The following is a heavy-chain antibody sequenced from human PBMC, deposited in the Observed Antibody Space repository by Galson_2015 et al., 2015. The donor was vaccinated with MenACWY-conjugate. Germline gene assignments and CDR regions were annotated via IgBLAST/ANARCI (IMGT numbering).Heavy chain of an antibody. CDR2: IYYSGST. Sequence: ATLSLTCPVSGGSISSSSYYWDWIRQPPGRGLEWTGTIYYSGSTYYNSSLKSRVTISVDTSQNQFSLNLSSVTAADTAMYYCARHDRTAPARSGAFDIWGRGTMVTVSS. D-gene: IGHD2-2*01. J-gene: IGHJ3*02. CDR1: GGSISSSSYY. V-gene: IGHV4-39*01. CDR3: ARHDRTAPARSGAFDI.